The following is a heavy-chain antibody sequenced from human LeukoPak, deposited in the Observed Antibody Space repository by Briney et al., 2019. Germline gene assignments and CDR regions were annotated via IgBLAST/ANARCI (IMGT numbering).Heavy chain of an antibody. CDR2: ISSSSSYI. J-gene: IGHJ5*02. Sequence: GGSLRLSCAASGFTFNVYSMNWVRQAPGKGLEWVSSISSSSSYIYYADSVKGRFTISRDNAKKSLYLQMNSLRAEDTAVYYCARNNWFGEFENWFDPWGQGTLVTVSS. CDR1: GFTFNVYS. D-gene: IGHD3-10*01. V-gene: IGHV3-21*01. CDR3: ARNNWFGEFENWFDP.